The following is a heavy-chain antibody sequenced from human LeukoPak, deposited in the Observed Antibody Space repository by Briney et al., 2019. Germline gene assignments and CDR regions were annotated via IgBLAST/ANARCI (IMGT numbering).Heavy chain of an antibody. D-gene: IGHD1-26*01. CDR2: ISNSGGNT. J-gene: IGHJ4*02. Sequence: PGGSLRLSCAASGFTFSTYAMSWVRQAPGKGLEWVSAISNSGGNTYYADSVKGRFTISRDNSKNTLYLQMNSLRAEDTAVYYCAKVSPVSGNYFDYWGQGTLVTVSS. CDR1: GFTFSTYA. V-gene: IGHV3-23*01. CDR3: AKVSPVSGNYFDY.